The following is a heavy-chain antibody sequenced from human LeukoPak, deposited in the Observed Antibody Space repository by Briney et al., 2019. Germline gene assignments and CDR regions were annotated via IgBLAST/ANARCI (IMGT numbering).Heavy chain of an antibody. CDR1: GFTFSSYA. Sequence: GGSLRLSCAASGFTFSSYAMSWVRQAPGKGLEWVGFIRSKSYGGTTQYAASVKGRFVISRDDSKSIAYLQMNTLKTEDTAIYYCSTLFGGPHDWGQGTLVTVSS. V-gene: IGHV3-49*04. D-gene: IGHD4-23*01. CDR2: IRSKSYGGTT. J-gene: IGHJ4*02. CDR3: STLFGGPHD.